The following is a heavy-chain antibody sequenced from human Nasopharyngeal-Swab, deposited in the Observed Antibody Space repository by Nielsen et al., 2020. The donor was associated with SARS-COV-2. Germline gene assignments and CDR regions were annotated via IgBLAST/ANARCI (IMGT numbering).Heavy chain of an antibody. Sequence: ASVKVSCRASGYTFTSYAMHWVRQAPGQRLEWMGWINAGNGNTKYSQKFRGRVTITRDTSASTAYMELSSLRSEDTAVYYCAAAISSSWYHYYYYGMDVWGQGTTVTVSS. V-gene: IGHV1-3*01. J-gene: IGHJ6*02. CDR3: AAAISSSWYHYYYYGMDV. CDR2: INAGNGNT. CDR1: GYTFTSYA. D-gene: IGHD6-13*01.